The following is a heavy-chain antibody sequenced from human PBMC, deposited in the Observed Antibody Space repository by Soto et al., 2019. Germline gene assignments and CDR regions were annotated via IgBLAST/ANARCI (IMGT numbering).Heavy chain of an antibody. D-gene: IGHD3-22*01. CDR3: ARGPNGNYDSSGATKQDYYYYGMDG. V-gene: IGHV4-31*03. CDR1: GGSISSGGYY. Sequence: TLSLTCTVSGGSISSGGYYWSWIRQHPGKGLEWIGYIYYSGSTYYNPSLKSRVTISVDTSKNQFSLKLSSVTAADTAVYYCARGPNGNYDSSGATKQDYYYYGMDGWGQGTTVTVYS. CDR2: IYYSGST. J-gene: IGHJ6*02.